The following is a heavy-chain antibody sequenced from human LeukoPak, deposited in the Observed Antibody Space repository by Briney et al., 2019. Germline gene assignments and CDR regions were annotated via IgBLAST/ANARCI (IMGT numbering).Heavy chain of an antibody. J-gene: IGHJ6*02. CDR3: ARGIRGYSWGTGGMDV. V-gene: IGHV4-59*01. CDR2: IYYSGST. CDR1: GGSISSYY. D-gene: IGHD5-18*01. Sequence: SETLSLTCTVSGGSISSYYWSWIRQPPGKGLEWIGYIYYSGSTNYNPSLKSRVTISVDTSKNQFSLKLSSVTAADTAVYYCARGIRGYSWGTGGMDVWGQGTTVTVSS.